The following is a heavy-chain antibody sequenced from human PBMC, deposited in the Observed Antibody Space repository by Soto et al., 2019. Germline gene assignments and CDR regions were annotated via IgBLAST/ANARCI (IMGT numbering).Heavy chain of an antibody. CDR1: GGTFSSYA. J-gene: IGHJ4*02. D-gene: IGHD5-12*01. CDR2: IIPIFGTA. CDR3: ARGQASWLQCNGRFYFDY. V-gene: IGHV1-69*13. Sequence: SVKVSCKASGGTFSSYAISWVRQAPGQGLEWMGGIIPIFGTANYAQKFQGRVTITADESTSTAYMELSSLRSEDTAVYYCARGQASWLQCNGRFYFDYWGQGTLVTVSS.